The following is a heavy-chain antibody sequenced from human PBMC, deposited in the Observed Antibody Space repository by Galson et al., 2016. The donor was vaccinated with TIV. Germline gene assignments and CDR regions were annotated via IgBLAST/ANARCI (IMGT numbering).Heavy chain of an antibody. J-gene: IGHJ5*02. CDR3: ARDRSGYTYGYESAYFDL. CDR2: ISSGRSSTI. V-gene: IGHV3-48*01. CDR1: GFTFSGYS. D-gene: IGHD5-18*01. Sequence: SLRLSCAASGFTFSGYSMDWVRQAPGKGLEWLSYISSGRSSTIHYADSVKGRFTIPRDNARNSLHLQMTSLRAEDTAVYYCARDRSGYTYGYESAYFDLRGQGTLVSVSS.